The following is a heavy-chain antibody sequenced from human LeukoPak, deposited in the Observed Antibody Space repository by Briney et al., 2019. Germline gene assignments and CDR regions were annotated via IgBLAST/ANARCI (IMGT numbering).Heavy chain of an antibody. D-gene: IGHD3-16*01. CDR1: GFTFSSSV. Sequence: PGGSLRLSCAASGFTFSSSVMSWVRQAPGKGLEWVSSISDSGDNSYYGDSVKGRFTISRDNSKNTVYLQMNSLRVEDTAIYYCAKDRIRGDSYRGQGTLVTVSS. J-gene: IGHJ4*02. CDR3: AKDRIRGDSY. V-gene: IGHV3-23*01. CDR2: ISDSGDNS.